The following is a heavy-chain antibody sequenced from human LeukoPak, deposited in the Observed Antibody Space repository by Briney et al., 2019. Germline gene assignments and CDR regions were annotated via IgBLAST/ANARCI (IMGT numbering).Heavy chain of an antibody. V-gene: IGHV1-2*02. CDR2: INPNSGGT. D-gene: IGHD2-2*02. Sequence: ASAKVSCKASGYTFTGYYMHWVRQAPGQGLEWMGWINPNSGGTNYAQKFQGRVTMTRDTSISTAYMELSRLRSDDTAVYYCARVGYCSSTSCYTWFDPWGQGTLVTVSS. J-gene: IGHJ5*02. CDR1: GYTFTGYY. CDR3: ARVGYCSSTSCYTWFDP.